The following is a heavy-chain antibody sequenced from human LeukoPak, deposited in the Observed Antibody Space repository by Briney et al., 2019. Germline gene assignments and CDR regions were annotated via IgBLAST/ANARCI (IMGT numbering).Heavy chain of an antibody. J-gene: IGHJ6*02. CDR3: ARGGYCSSTSCSHALTYYYYGMDV. Sequence: SETLSLTCAVYGGSFSGYYWSWIRQPPGKGLEWIGEINHSGSTNYNPSLKSRVTISVDTSKNQFSLELSSVTAADTAVYYCARGGYCSSTSCSHALTYYYYGMDVWGQGTTVTVSS. CDR2: INHSGST. CDR1: GGSFSGYY. V-gene: IGHV4-34*01. D-gene: IGHD2-2*01.